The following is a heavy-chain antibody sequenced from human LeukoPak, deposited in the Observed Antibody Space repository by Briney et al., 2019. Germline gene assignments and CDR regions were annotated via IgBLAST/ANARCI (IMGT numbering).Heavy chain of an antibody. J-gene: IGHJ4*02. CDR3: ARDNNEEQLAFDY. Sequence: ASVKVSCKASGYTFTGYYMHWVRQAPGQGLEWMGWISAYNGNTNYAQKLQGRVTMTTDTSTSTAYMELRSLRSDDTAVYYCARDNNEEQLAFDYWGQGTLVTVSS. V-gene: IGHV1-18*04. D-gene: IGHD6-6*01. CDR2: ISAYNGNT. CDR1: GYTFTGYY.